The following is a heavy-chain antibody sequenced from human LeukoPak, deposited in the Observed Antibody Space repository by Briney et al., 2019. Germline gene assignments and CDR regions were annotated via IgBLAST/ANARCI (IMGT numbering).Heavy chain of an antibody. V-gene: IGHV3-7*01. Sequence: GGSLRLSCVGSGYIFSTYWMNWVRQAPGKGLEWVANIKQDGSEKYHVDSVKGRFTISRDNAKNSLYLQMDSLRVEDTAVYYCASSGSYRFDYWGQGTLVTVSS. J-gene: IGHJ4*02. CDR1: GYIFSTYW. D-gene: IGHD1-26*01. CDR3: ASSGSYRFDY. CDR2: IKQDGSEK.